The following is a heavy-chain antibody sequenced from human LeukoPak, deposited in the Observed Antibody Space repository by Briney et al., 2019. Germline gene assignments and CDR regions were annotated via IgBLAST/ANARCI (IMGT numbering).Heavy chain of an antibody. J-gene: IGHJ6*02. Sequence: SETLSLTCTVSGGSPSSSSYYWGWIRQPPGKGLEWIGSIYYGGSTYYNSSLKSRVTISVDISKNQFSLKVSPVTAADTAVYYCARDAGHQLSRRNYYAMDVWGQGTTVTVSS. D-gene: IGHD2-2*01. V-gene: IGHV4-39*07. CDR2: IYYGGST. CDR3: ARDAGHQLSRRNYYAMDV. CDR1: GGSPSSSSYY.